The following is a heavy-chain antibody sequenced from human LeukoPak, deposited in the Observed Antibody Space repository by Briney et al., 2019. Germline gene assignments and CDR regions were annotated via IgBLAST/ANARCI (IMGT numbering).Heavy chain of an antibody. CDR3: TRALYGSGSYYPLTFDH. V-gene: IGHV3-49*04. Sequence: GGSLRLSCTASGFTFGDYAMSWVRQAPGKGLEWVGFIRSKAYGGTTEYAASVKGRFTISRDDSKSIAYLQMNSLKTEDTAVYYCTRALYGSGSYYPLTFDHWGQGTLVTVSS. D-gene: IGHD3-10*01. J-gene: IGHJ4*02. CDR1: GFTFGDYA. CDR2: IRSKAYGGTT.